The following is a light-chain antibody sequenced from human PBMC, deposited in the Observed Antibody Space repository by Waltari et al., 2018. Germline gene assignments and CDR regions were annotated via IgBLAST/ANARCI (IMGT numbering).Light chain of an antibody. CDR3: CSYAGRSTLV. V-gene: IGLV2-23*01. J-gene: IGLJ3*02. Sequence: QSALTPPASVSGSPGQSLTISCTGTSSDVGSYNLVSWYQQHPGQAPKLLIYEGSKRPSGVSNRFSGSKSGNTASLTISGLQAEDEADYYCCSYAGRSTLVFGGGTKLTVL. CDR1: SSDVGSYNL. CDR2: EGS.